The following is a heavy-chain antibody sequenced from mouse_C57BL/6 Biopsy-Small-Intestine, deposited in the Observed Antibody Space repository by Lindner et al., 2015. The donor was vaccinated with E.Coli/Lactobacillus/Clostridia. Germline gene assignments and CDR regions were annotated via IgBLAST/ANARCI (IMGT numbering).Heavy chain of an antibody. CDR3: ARGEDYGDFAN. D-gene: IGHD2-13*01. Sequence: VQLQEPGPELVKPGDSVKMSCKASGYTFTDYYMDWVKQSHGKSLEWIGFINPHNGGTNYNQKFKGKATLTVDKSSNTVHMELHSLTSEDSAVYYCARGEDYGDFANWGQGTLVTVSA. CDR1: GYTFTDYY. V-gene: IGHV1-34*02. CDR2: INPHNGGT. J-gene: IGHJ3*01.